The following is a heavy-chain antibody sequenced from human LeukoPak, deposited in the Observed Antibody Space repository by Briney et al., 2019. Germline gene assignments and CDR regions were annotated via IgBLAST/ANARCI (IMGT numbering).Heavy chain of an antibody. J-gene: IGHJ6*03. CDR1: GGSISSYY. D-gene: IGHD3-22*01. CDR2: IYYSGST. CDR3: ARSNYYDSSGYLYYYFYYVDV. V-gene: IGHV4-59*01. Sequence: SETLSLTCTVSGGSISSYYWSWIRQPPGKGLEWIGYIYYSGSTNYNPSLKSRVTISVDTSKNRFSLKLSSVTAADTAVYYCARSNYYDSSGYLYYYFYYVDVWGKGTTVTVSS.